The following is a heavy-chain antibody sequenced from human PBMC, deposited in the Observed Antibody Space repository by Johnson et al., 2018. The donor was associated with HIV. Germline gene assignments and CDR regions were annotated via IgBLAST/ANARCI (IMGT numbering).Heavy chain of an antibody. J-gene: IGHJ3*02. Sequence: QVQLVESGEGLVKPGGSLRLSCAVSGFTFSSYAMHWVRQAPGKGLEWVAVISYDGSNKYYADSVKGRFTISRDNSKNTLYLQMNSLRAEDTAVYYCAKGGWLQSQAFDIWGQGTMVTVSS. V-gene: IGHV3-30*04. CDR2: ISYDGSNK. CDR1: GFTFSSYA. D-gene: IGHD5-24*01. CDR3: AKGGWLQSQAFDI.